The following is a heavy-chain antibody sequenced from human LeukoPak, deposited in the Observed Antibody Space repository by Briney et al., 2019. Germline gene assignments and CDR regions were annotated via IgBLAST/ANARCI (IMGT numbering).Heavy chain of an antibody. CDR3: ARDGELAGEFDY. J-gene: IGHJ4*02. CDR1: GYTFTNYG. Sequence: HGASVKVSCKASGYTFTNYGIPWVRQAPGQGLEWMGWISAYNGDTNYAQKFQGRLTMTTDPSTSTAYMELRSLRSDDTAVYYCARDGELAGEFDYWGQGTLVTVSS. V-gene: IGHV1-18*01. CDR2: ISAYNGDT. D-gene: IGHD6-19*01.